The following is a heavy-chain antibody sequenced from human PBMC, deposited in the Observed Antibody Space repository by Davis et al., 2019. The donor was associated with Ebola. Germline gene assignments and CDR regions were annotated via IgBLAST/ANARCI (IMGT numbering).Heavy chain of an antibody. CDR3: ARPLATSGRAYDAFDI. V-gene: IGHV4-59*12. CDR2: IFYSGST. Sequence: MPSETLSLTCTVSGGSISSYYWSWIRQPPGKGLEWIGFIFYSGSTYYNPSLKSRVTMSVDTSKNQFSLRLSSVTAADTAVYYCARPLATSGRAYDAFDIWGQGTVVTVSS. CDR1: GGSISSYY. D-gene: IGHD6-13*01. J-gene: IGHJ3*02.